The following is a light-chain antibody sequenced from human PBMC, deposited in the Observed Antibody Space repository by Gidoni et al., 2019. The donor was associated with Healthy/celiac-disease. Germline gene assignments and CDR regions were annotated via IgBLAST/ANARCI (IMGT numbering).Light chain of an antibody. CDR3: QQYYSTPYT. Sequence: IVMTQSPDSLAGSLGERAPINCKSRQSVLYSSNNKNYLAWYQQKPGQPPKLLIYWASTRESGVPDRFSGSGSGTDFTLTISSLQAEDVAVYYCQQYYSTPYTFGQGTKLEIK. V-gene: IGKV4-1*01. CDR1: QSVLYSSNNKNY. J-gene: IGKJ2*01. CDR2: WAS.